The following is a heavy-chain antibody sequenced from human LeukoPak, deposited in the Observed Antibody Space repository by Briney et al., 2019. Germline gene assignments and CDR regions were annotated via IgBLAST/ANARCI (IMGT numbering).Heavy chain of an antibody. D-gene: IGHD1-26*01. CDR1: GFMFDDYA. J-gene: IGHJ6*03. Sequence: GGSLRLSCAASGFMFDDYAMHWVRQAPGKGLEWVSGINGIGGGTAYADSVKGRFTISRDNAKNSLYLQMNSLRVEDTAVYYCARDPYSGTYGNTYYYYIDVLGKGATVTISS. V-gene: IGHV3-9*01. CDR2: INGIGGGT. CDR3: ARDPYSGTYGNTYYYYIDV.